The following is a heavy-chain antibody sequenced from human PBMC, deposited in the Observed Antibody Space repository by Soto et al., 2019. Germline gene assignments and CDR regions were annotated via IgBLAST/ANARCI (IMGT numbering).Heavy chain of an antibody. D-gene: IGHD3-22*01. CDR3: ATMNGYFEY. CDR1: GFRFSSYS. V-gene: IGHV3-23*01. J-gene: IGHJ4*02. CDR2: ITATGDRT. Sequence: PGGSLRLSCADSGFRFSSYSMSWVRQTPGKGLEWVAAITATGDRTYYADSVTGRFTISRDNSKKTHYLQMTSLRAEDTAMYYCATMNGYFEYWGQGTLVTVSS.